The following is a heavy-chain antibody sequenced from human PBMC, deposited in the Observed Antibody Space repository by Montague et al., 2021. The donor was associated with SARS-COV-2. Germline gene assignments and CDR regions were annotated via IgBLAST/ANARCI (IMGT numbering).Heavy chain of an antibody. Sequence: SETLSLTRTVSGGSISSYYWSWIRQPPGKGLEWIGYIYYSGSTNYNPSLKSRVTTSVDTSKNQFSLKLSSVTAGDTAVYYCARGSGWMGNAFDIWGQGAMVTVSS. J-gene: IGHJ3*02. CDR2: IYYSGST. V-gene: IGHV4-59*01. CDR1: GGSISSYY. D-gene: IGHD6-19*01. CDR3: ARGSGWMGNAFDI.